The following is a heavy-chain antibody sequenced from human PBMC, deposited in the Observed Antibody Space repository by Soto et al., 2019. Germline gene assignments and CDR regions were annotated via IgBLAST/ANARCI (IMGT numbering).Heavy chain of an antibody. J-gene: IGHJ2*01. CDR2: IRSKANSYAT. CDR1: GVTFSGSA. V-gene: IGHV3-73*01. Sequence: GGSLRLSCAASGVTFSGSAMHWVRQASGKGLEWVGRIRSKANSYATAYAASVKGRFTISRDDSKNTAYLQMNSLKTEDTAVYYCTTDIVVVPAAIAIHKPPAWYFYLCGRGTLVTVSS. CDR3: TTDIVVVPAAIAIHKPPAWYFYL. D-gene: IGHD2-2*02.